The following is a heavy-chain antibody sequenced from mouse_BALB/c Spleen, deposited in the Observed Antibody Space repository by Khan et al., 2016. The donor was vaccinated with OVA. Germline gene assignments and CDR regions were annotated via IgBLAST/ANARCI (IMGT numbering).Heavy chain of an antibody. CDR3: TRDRIDY. J-gene: IGHJ2*01. CDR2: INPTSGYT. Sequence: QIQLVQSGAELAKPGASVKMSCKASGYTFTTYWMHWVTQRPGQGLEWIGYINPTSGYTDYNDKFKDRATLSADKSSSTAYMQLNSLTSEDSAVYYCTRDRIDYWGQGTTLTVSS. CDR1: GYTFTTYW. V-gene: IGHV1-7*01.